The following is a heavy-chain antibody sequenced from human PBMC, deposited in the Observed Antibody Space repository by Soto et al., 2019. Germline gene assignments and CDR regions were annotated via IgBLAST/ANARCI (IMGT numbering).Heavy chain of an antibody. D-gene: IGHD2-21*02. CDR3: ARTANWDWFAP. CDR2: ISLIRGTA. Sequence: QVQLVQSGSEMKKPGSSVKVSCKASGGSFRSYAISWVRQAPGQGLEWMGGISLIRGTATYAQRFQGRVTISADESTSTAYVDLNNLTSEDAAIYYCARTANWDWFAPWGQGTLDTVSS. J-gene: IGHJ5*02. V-gene: IGHV1-69*01. CDR1: GGSFRSYA.